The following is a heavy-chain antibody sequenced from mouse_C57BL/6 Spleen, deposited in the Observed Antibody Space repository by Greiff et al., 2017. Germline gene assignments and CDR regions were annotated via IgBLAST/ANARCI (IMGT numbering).Heavy chain of an antibody. CDR3: ARAYYSNWDY. V-gene: IGHV1-80*01. CDR2: IYPGDGDT. D-gene: IGHD2-5*01. CDR1: GYAFSSYW. Sequence: VKLVESGAELVKPGASVKNSCKASGYAFSSYWMNWVKQRPGKGLEWIGQIYPGDGDTNYNGKFKGKATLTADKSSSTAYMQLSSLTSEDSAVYFCARAYYSNWDYWGQGTTLTVSS. J-gene: IGHJ2*01.